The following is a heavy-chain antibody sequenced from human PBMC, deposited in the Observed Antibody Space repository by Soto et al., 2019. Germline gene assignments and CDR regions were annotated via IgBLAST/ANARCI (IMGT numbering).Heavy chain of an antibody. CDR2: IYTSGST. CDR1: GGSISSYY. V-gene: IGHV4-4*07. J-gene: IGHJ6*02. CDR3: ARGYCSGGSCYAVGYYGMDV. D-gene: IGHD2-15*01. Sequence: RLPETLSLTCTVSGGSISSYYWSWIRQPAGKGLEWIGRIYTSGSTNYNPALKSRVTMSVDTSKNQFSLKLSSVTAADTAVYYCARGYCSGGSCYAVGYYGMDVWGQGTTVTVSS.